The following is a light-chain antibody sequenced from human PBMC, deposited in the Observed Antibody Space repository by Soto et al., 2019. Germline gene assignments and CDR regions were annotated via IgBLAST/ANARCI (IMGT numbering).Light chain of an antibody. V-gene: IGLV3-1*01. CDR2: QNN. Sequence: SYELTQPPSVSVSPGQTASITCSGDKLGDKYACWYQQKPGQSPVLVIYQNNKRPSGISERFSGSNFGNTATLTISGTQAMDEADYYCQAWDSSTVVFGGGTKLTVL. CDR1: KLGDKY. CDR3: QAWDSSTVV. J-gene: IGLJ2*01.